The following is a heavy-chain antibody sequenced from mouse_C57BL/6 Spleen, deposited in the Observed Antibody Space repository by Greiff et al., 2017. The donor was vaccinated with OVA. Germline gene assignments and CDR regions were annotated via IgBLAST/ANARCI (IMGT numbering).Heavy chain of an antibody. CDR2: ISDGGSYT. V-gene: IGHV5-4*03. J-gene: IGHJ3*01. CDR3: ARGGDKDLFAY. D-gene: IGHD2-13*01. Sequence: EVKLMESGGGLVKPGGSLKLSCAASGFTFSSYAMSWVRQTPEKRLEWVATISDGGSYTYYPDNVKGRFTISRDNAKNNLYLQMSHLKSEDTAMYYCARGGDKDLFAYWGQGTLVTVSA. CDR1: GFTFSSYA.